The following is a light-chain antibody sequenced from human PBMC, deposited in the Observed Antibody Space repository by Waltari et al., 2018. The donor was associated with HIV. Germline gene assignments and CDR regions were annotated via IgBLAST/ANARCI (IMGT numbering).Light chain of an antibody. J-gene: IGLJ1*01. CDR3: SSYTSSSTLFV. CDR2: DVS. Sequence: QSALTQPASVSGSPGQSITISCTGASSDIGGYNFVSWYQQHPGKAPKLSIYDVSKRPSVVSNRFSGSKSGNTASLTISGLQAEDEADYYCSSYTSSSTLFVFGTGTKVTVL. V-gene: IGLV2-14*01. CDR1: SSDIGGYNF.